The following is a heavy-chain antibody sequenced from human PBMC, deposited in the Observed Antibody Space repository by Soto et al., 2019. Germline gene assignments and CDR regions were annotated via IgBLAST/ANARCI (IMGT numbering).Heavy chain of an antibody. CDR1: GFTFSSYG. Sequence: QVQLVESGGGVVQPGRSLRLSCAASGFTFSSYGMHWVRQAPGKGLEWVAVIWYDGSNKYYADSVKGRFTISRDNSKNTLYLPMNRLRAEDTAVYYCARAWVTTANPWGQGTLVTVSS. J-gene: IGHJ5*02. CDR3: ARAWVTTANP. D-gene: IGHD4-17*01. CDR2: IWYDGSNK. V-gene: IGHV3-33*01.